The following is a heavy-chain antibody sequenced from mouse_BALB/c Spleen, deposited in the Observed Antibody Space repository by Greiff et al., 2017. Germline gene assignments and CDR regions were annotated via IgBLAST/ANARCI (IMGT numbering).Heavy chain of an antibody. CDR3: ARGEDDYGFDY. CDR2: INPSTGYT. V-gene: IGHV1-7*01. CDR1: GYTFTSYW. D-gene: IGHD2-4*01. J-gene: IGHJ2*01. Sequence: QVQLQQSGAELAKPGASVKMSCKASGYTFTSYWMHWVKQRPGQGLEWIGYINPSTGYTEYNQKFKDKATLTADKSSSTAYMQLSSLTSEDSAVYYCARGEDDYGFDYWGQGTTLTVSS.